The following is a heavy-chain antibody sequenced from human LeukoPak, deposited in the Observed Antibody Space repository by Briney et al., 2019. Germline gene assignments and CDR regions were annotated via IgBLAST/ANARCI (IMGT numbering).Heavy chain of an antibody. CDR2: IYSGGDT. J-gene: IGHJ3*02. CDR1: GLPVSSNY. Sequence: GGSLRLSCAASGLPVSSNYMSWVRQAPGKGLEWVSVIYSGGDTYYSGSVKGRFTISRDNSKNTLNLQMNSLRAEDTAVYYCTRVAFIGKYTHGFDMWGQGTMITVSS. V-gene: IGHV3-53*01. D-gene: IGHD3-3*02. CDR3: TRVAFIGKYTHGFDM.